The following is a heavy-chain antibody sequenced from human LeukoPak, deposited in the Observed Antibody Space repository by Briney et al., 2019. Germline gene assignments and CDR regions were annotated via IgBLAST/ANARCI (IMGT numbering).Heavy chain of an antibody. Sequence: SETLSLTCTVSGGSISSSSYYWGWIRQPPGKGLEWIGSIYYSGSTYYNPSLKSRVTISVDTSKNQFSLKLGSVTAADTAVYYCARFTKDIVVVPAATPTDAFDIWGQGTMVTVSS. CDR3: ARFTKDIVVVPAATPTDAFDI. CDR2: IYYSGST. J-gene: IGHJ3*02. CDR1: GGSISSSSYY. D-gene: IGHD2-2*01. V-gene: IGHV4-39*01.